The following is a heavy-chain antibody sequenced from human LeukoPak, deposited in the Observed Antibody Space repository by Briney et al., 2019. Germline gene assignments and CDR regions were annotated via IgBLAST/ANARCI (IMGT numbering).Heavy chain of an antibody. CDR1: GYSFTSYW. D-gene: IGHD4-11*01. CDR3: ARPESNYRYYFDY. CDR2: IYPGDSDT. J-gene: IGHJ4*02. Sequence: GESLKISCKGSGYSFTSYWIGWVRQMPGKGLEWMGIIYPGDSDTRYSPSFQGQVTISADKSISTAYLQWSGLKASDTAMYYCARPESNYRYYFDYWGQGTLVTVSS. V-gene: IGHV5-51*01.